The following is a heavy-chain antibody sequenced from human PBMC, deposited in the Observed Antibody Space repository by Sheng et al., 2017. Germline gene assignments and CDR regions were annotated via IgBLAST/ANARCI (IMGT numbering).Heavy chain of an antibody. D-gene: IGHD3-22*01. J-gene: IGHJ4*02. CDR2: IYYSGST. Sequence: QLQLQESGPGLVKPSETLSLTCTVSGGSISSSSYYWGWIRQPPGKGLEWIGSIYYSGSTYYNPSLKSRVTISVDTSKNQFSLKLSSVTAADTAVYYCTRRRRYYYDSSGYWASYFDYWGQGTLVTV. CDR3: TRRRRYYYDSSGYWASYFDY. V-gene: IGHV4-39*01. CDR1: GGSISSSSYY.